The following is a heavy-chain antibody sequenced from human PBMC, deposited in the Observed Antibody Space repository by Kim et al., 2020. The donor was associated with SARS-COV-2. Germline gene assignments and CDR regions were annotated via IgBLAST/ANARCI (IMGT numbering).Heavy chain of an antibody. CDR3: ARDSLRVSIAARPPDY. J-gene: IGHJ4*02. D-gene: IGHD6-6*01. V-gene: IGHV3-21*01. Sequence: SVKGRFTISRDNAKNSLYLQMNSLRAEDTAVYYCARDSLRVSIAARPPDYWGQGTLVTVSS.